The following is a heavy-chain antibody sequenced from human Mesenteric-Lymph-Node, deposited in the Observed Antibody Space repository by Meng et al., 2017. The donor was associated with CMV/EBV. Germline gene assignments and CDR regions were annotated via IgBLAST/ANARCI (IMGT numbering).Heavy chain of an antibody. Sequence: GESLKISCAVSGFTFSSYSMNWVRQAPGKGLEWVSSISSSSSYIYYADSVKGRFTISRDNAKNSLYLQMNSLRAEDTAVYYCARVGARKDSSGYLSYYYYGMDVWGQGTTVTVSS. V-gene: IGHV3-21*01. D-gene: IGHD3-22*01. CDR2: ISSSSSYI. CDR3: ARVGARKDSSGYLSYYYYGMDV. CDR1: GFTFSSYS. J-gene: IGHJ6*02.